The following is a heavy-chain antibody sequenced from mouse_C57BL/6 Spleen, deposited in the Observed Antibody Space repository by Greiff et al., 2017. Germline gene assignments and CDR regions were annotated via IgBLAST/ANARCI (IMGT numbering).Heavy chain of an antibody. D-gene: IGHD2-4*01. J-gene: IGHJ2*01. CDR3: ARSGDYDEVPYFDY. Sequence: VQLQQSGPELVKPGASVKMSCKASGYTFTDYNMHWVKQSNGKSLEWIGYINPNNGGTSYNQKFKGKATLTVNESSSTAYMELRSLTSEDSAVYYCARSGDYDEVPYFDYWGQGTTLTVSS. V-gene: IGHV1-22*01. CDR2: INPNNGGT. CDR1: GYTFTDYN.